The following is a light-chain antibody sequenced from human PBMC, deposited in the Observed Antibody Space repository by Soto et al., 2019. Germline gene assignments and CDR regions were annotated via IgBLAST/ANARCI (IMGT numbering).Light chain of an antibody. J-gene: IGKJ1*01. V-gene: IGKV3-20*01. CDR3: QQYGPSLWT. CDR2: STS. Sequence: EIVLTQSPGTLSLSPGERATLSCRASQSVSSIYLAWYQQKPGQSPRLLIYSTSNRATDIPDRFSGSGSGTDFTLTTSRLEPEDFAVYYCQQYGPSLWTFGQGTKVEIK. CDR1: QSVSSIY.